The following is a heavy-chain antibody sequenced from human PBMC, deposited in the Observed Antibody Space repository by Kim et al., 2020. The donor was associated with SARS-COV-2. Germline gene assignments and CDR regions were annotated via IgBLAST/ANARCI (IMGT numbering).Heavy chain of an antibody. Sequence: GGSLRLSCTGSGFTFRNYAVTWFRQSPGKGLEWVGFIRPKIYGETSEYSASVRGRFIISRDDSKHTAYLQMNSLKTDDTAVYYCSRDGTSGGLEWLPRFDDWGQGTLVTVSS. CDR2: IRPKIYGETS. V-gene: IGHV3-49*03. J-gene: IGHJ4*02. CDR3: SRDGTSGGLEWLPRFDD. D-gene: IGHD3-3*01. CDR1: GFTFRNYA.